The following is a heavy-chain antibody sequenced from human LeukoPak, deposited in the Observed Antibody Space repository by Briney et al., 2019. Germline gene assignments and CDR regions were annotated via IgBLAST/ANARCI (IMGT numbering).Heavy chain of an antibody. CDR1: GYTFTSYD. V-gene: IGHV1-8*03. CDR3: ARAKKQLERRKPPGYYYYMDV. D-gene: IGHD1-1*01. CDR2: MNPNSGNT. Sequence: ASVKVSCKASGYTFTSYDINWVRQATGQGLEWMRWMNPNSGNTGYAQKFQGRVTITRNTSISTAYMELSSLRSEDTAVYYCARAKKQLERRKPPGYYYYMDVWGKGTTVTVSS. J-gene: IGHJ6*03.